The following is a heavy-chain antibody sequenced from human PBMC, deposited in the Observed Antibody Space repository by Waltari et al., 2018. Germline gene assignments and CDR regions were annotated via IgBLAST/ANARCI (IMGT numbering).Heavy chain of an antibody. Sequence: QVQLQESGPGLVKPSETLSLTCTVPGGSISSYYWSWFRQPPGKGLEWIGYIYYSGSTNYNPSLKSRVTISVDTSKNQFSLKLSSVTAADTAVYYCAREGGTEVGFDYWGQGTLVTVSS. D-gene: IGHD3-16*01. CDR3: AREGGTEVGFDY. V-gene: IGHV4-59*01. CDR2: IYYSGST. J-gene: IGHJ4*02. CDR1: GGSISSYY.